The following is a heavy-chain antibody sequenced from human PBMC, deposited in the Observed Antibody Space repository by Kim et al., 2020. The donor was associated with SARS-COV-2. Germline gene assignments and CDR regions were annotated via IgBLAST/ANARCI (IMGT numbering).Heavy chain of an antibody. D-gene: IGHD3-10*01. J-gene: IGHJ4*02. CDR3: AKAIYGSFHC. V-gene: IGHV3-23*01. Sequence: GGSLRLSCAASGFTFSNYAMNWVRQAPGKGLEWVSAISVSGGNIYYADSVKGRFTVSRDNSKNTLYLQMNSLRVEDTAVYYCAKAIYGSFHCWGQGTLVTVSS. CDR1: GFTFSNYA. CDR2: ISVSGGNI.